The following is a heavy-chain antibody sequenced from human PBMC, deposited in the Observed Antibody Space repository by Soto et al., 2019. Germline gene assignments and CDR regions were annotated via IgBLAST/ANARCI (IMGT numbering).Heavy chain of an antibody. Sequence: QVRLVESGGGLVKPGGSLRLSCAASGFIFSDYYMSWIRQAPGKGLEWVSYISSGAKTVHYADSVKGRFTVSRDNTKKSLYLDINSLRAEDTAVYYCAKSFDLGSDSSGYFLNGMDVWGQGTTVTVSS. CDR3: AKSFDLGSDSSGYFLNGMDV. D-gene: IGHD3-22*01. CDR2: ISSGAKTV. CDR1: GFIFSDYY. J-gene: IGHJ6*02. V-gene: IGHV3-11*04.